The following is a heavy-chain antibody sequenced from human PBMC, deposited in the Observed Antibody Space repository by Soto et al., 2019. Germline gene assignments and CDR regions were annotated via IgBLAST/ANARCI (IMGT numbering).Heavy chain of an antibody. CDR2: ISAYNGNT. V-gene: IGHV1-18*01. J-gene: IGHJ4*02. CDR3: ASFSDYGGNSVSY. Sequence: QVQLVQSGAEVKKPGASVKVSCKASGYTFTSYGISWVRQAPGQRLEWMGWISAYNGNTNYAQKLQGRVTMTTDTSTSTAHMELRSLISDDTAVYYCASFSDYGGNSVSYWGQGTLVTVSS. CDR1: GYTFTSYG. D-gene: IGHD4-17*01.